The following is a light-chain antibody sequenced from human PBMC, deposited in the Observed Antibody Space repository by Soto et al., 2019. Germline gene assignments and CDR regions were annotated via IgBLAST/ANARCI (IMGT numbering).Light chain of an antibody. J-gene: IGKJ2*01. CDR3: LET. Sequence: PGERATLSCRASQSISNHLDWYQKKPGQAPRLLIYDASNSATGIPARFSGSGSGTDFTLTISSLEPEDFAVYYRLETSGQGTKLEIK. CDR2: DAS. CDR1: QSISNH. V-gene: IGKV3-11*01.